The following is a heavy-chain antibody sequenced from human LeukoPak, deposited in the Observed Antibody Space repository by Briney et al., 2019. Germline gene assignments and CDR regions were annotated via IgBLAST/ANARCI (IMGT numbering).Heavy chain of an antibody. D-gene: IGHD4-17*01. J-gene: IGHJ4*02. Sequence: SSVQVSCKASGYTFTSYGISWVRQAPGQGLEWMGWSSAYNGNTNYARKLQGRVTMTTDTSTSTAYMELRSLRSDDTAVYYCARGFHYGTNYFDFWGQGTLVTVSS. CDR2: SSAYNGNT. CDR1: GYTFTSYG. CDR3: ARGFHYGTNYFDF. V-gene: IGHV1-18*01.